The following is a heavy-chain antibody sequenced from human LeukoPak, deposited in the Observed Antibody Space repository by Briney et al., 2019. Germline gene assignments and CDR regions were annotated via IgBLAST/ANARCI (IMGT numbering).Heavy chain of an antibody. CDR3: ARAPYGSGSYWLDY. Sequence: GRSLRLSCAASGFTFSSYAMHWVRQAPGKGLEWVAVISYDGSNKYYADSVKGRFTISRDNSKNTLHLQMNSLRAEDTAVYYCARAPYGSGSYWLDYSGQGTLVTVSS. CDR1: GFTFSSYA. CDR2: ISYDGSNK. D-gene: IGHD3-10*01. J-gene: IGHJ4*02. V-gene: IGHV3-30-3*01.